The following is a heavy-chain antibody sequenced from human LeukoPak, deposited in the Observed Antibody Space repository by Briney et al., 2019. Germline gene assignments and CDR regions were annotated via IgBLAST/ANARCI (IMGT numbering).Heavy chain of an antibody. J-gene: IGHJ4*02. CDR2: ISSSGTTT. CDR1: GFTFSSYE. CDR3: ASEDILTGYSRFDN. V-gene: IGHV3-48*03. Sequence: GGSLRLSCAASGFTFSSYEMNWVRQAPGKGLEWVSYISSSGTTTYYADSVKGRFTISRDNAEYSVYLQMDSLRAEDTAVYYCASEDILTGYSRFDNWGQGTLVTVSS. D-gene: IGHD3-9*01.